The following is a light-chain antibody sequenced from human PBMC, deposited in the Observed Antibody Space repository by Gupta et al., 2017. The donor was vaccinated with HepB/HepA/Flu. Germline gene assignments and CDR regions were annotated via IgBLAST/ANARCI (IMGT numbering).Light chain of an antibody. Sequence: QSALPHPASVSGSPGQSITISCTGTSSDVGGYDYVSWYQQHPGKAPKLLIDDVTNRPAGVSNRFAGSKAGNTASLTISGLEAEDEADYYCSSDTSTNSVVFGGGTKLTVL. CDR2: DVT. V-gene: IGLV2-14*03. CDR1: SSDVGGYDY. CDR3: SSDTSTNSVV. J-gene: IGLJ3*02.